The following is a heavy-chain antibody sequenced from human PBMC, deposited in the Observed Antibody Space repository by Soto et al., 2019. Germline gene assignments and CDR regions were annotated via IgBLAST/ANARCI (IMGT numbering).Heavy chain of an antibody. CDR3: ARHPDY. CDR2: IFHSGST. J-gene: IGHJ4*02. CDR1: GGSVSSGSSY. V-gene: IGHV4-61*01. Sequence: SETLSLTCTVSGGSVSSGSSYWSWIRQPPGKGLEWIGYIFHSGSTNYNTSLKSRVTISVDTSKNQFSLLLSSVTAADTAVYYCARHPDYWGQGTLVTVSS.